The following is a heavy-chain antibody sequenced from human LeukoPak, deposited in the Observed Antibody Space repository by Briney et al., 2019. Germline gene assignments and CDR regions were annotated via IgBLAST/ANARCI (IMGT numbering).Heavy chain of an antibody. Sequence: GASVKVSCKASGYTFTGYYMHWVRRAPGQGLEWMGGIIPIFGTANYAQKFQGRVTITADESTSTAYMELSSLRSEDTAVYYCARDRGSRGIVVVPAAFSWFDPWGQGTLVTVSS. J-gene: IGHJ5*02. CDR2: IIPIFGTA. V-gene: IGHV1-69*13. CDR3: ARDRGSRGIVVVPAAFSWFDP. D-gene: IGHD2-2*01. CDR1: GYTFTGYY.